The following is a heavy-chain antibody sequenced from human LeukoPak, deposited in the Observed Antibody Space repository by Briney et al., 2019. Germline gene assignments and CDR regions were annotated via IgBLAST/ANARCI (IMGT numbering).Heavy chain of an antibody. J-gene: IGHJ4*02. Sequence: SVKVSCKASGGTFSSYAISWVRQAPGQGLEWMGGIIPIFGTANYAQKFQGRVTITADESTSTAYMELSSLRSEDTAVYYCARGNYDSSGYYGVIDYWGQGTLVTVSS. CDR3: ARGNYDSSGYYGVIDY. V-gene: IGHV1-69*13. CDR2: IIPIFGTA. D-gene: IGHD3-22*01. CDR1: GGTFSSYA.